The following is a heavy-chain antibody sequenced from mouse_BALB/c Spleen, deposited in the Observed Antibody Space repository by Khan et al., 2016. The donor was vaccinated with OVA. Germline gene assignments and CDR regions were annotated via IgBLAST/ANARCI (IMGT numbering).Heavy chain of an antibody. CDR1: GYTFTSYW. J-gene: IGHJ2*01. Sequence: QVQLQQSGAELAKPGASVKMSCTASGYTFTSYWMHWIKQRPGQGLEWIGYINPTSGYTDYNQTFKDKATLTADKSSSTAYMQRSSLTSDDSAIYYCARDRIDYWGQGTALTVSS. CDR2: INPTSGYT. V-gene: IGHV1-7*01. CDR3: ARDRIDY.